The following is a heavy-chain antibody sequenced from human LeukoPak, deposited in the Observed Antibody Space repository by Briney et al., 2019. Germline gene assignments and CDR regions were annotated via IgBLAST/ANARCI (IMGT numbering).Heavy chain of an antibody. CDR1: GGSFSGYY. J-gene: IGHJ6*02. CDR2: INHSGST. V-gene: IGHV4-34*01. Sequence: PSETLSLTCAVYGGSFSGYYWSWIRQPPGKGLEWIGEINHSGSTNYNPSLKSRVTISVDTSKNQFSLQLNSVTPEDTAVYYCARAAWSIAAAGTDYYYYYGMDVWGQGTTVTVSS. CDR3: ARAAWSIAAAGTDYYYYYGMDV. D-gene: IGHD6-13*01.